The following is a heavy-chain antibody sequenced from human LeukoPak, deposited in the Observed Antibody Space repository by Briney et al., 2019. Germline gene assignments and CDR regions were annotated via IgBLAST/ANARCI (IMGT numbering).Heavy chain of an antibody. Sequence: TSETLSLTCTVSGGSISSYYWSWIRQPPGKGLEWIGYIYYSGSTNYNPSLKSRVTISVDTSKNQFSLKLSSVTAADTAVYYCAAGGRYDCWSGYSNYFDYWGQGTLVTVS. V-gene: IGHV4-59*08. CDR2: IYYSGST. J-gene: IGHJ4*02. CDR3: AAGGRYDCWSGYSNYFDY. CDR1: GGSISSYY. D-gene: IGHD3-3*01.